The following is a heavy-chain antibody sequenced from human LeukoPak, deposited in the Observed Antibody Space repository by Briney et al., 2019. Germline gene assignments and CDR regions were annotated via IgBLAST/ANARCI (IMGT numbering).Heavy chain of an antibody. CDR1: GGSFSGYY. Sequence: SETLSLTCAVYGGSFSGYYWSWIRQPPGKGLEWIGEINHSGSTNYNPSLKSRVTIDTSKSQFSLKLSSVTAADTAVYYCARGGPQVVAATVSFQFWFDPWGQGTLVTVSS. V-gene: IGHV4-34*01. J-gene: IGHJ5*02. D-gene: IGHD2-15*01. CDR2: INHSGST. CDR3: ARGGPQVVAATVSFQFWFDP.